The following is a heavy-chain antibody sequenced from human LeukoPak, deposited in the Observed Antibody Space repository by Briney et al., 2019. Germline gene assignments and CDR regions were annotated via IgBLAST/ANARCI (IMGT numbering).Heavy chain of an antibody. V-gene: IGHV1-46*01. CDR2: INPSGGST. CDR1: GYTFTSYY. CDR3: ASHSSSWYYDYYYMDV. Sequence: ASVKVSCKASGYTFTSYYMHWVRQAPGQGLEWMGIINPSGGSTSYAQKFQGRVTMTRDMSTSTVYMELSSLRSEDTAVYYCASHSSSWYYDYYYMDVGGKGTTVTVSS. D-gene: IGHD6-13*01. J-gene: IGHJ6*03.